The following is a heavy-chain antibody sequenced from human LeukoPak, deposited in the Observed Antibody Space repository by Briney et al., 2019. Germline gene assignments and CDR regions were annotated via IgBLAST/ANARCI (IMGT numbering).Heavy chain of an antibody. CDR2: FDPEDGET. V-gene: IGHV1-24*01. CDR1: GYTLTELS. J-gene: IGHJ4*02. CDR3: ARGESYYDYVWGSYKFDY. Sequence: ASVKVSCKVSGYTLTELSMHWVRQAPGKGLEWMGGFDPEDGETIYAQKFRGRVTITADESTSTAYMELSSLRSEDTAVYYCARGESYYDYVWGSYKFDYWGQGTLVTVSS. D-gene: IGHD3-16*01.